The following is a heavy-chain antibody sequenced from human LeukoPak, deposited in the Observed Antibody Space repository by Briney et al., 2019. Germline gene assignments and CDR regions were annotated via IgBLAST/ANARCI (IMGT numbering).Heavy chain of an antibody. V-gene: IGHV4-34*01. CDR3: ARVGDSSGYYLGAFGY. CDR2: INHSGST. D-gene: IGHD3-22*01. Sequence: PSETLSLTCAVYGGSFSGYYWSWIRQPPGKGLEWIGDINHSGSTNYNPSLKSRVTISLDTSKNQFSLKLSSVTAADTAVYYCARVGDSSGYYLGAFGYWGQGTLVTVSS. CDR1: GGSFSGYY. J-gene: IGHJ4*02.